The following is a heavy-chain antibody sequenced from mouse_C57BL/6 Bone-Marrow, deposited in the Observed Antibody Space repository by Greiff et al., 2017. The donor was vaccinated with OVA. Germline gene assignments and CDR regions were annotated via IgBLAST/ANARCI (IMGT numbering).Heavy chain of an antibody. Sequence: EVHLVESGPGLAKPSQTLSLTCSVTGYSITSDYWNWIRKFPGNKLEYMGYISYSGSTYYNPSLKSRISITRDTSKNQYYLQLNSVNTEDTATYYCARSLYDGDYVFAYWGQGTLVTVSA. CDR2: ISYSGST. CDR3: ARSLYDGDYVFAY. CDR1: GYSITSDY. D-gene: IGHD2-3*01. J-gene: IGHJ3*01. V-gene: IGHV3-8*01.